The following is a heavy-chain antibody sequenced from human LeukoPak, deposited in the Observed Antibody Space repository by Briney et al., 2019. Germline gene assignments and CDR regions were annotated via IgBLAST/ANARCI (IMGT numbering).Heavy chain of an antibody. V-gene: IGHV3-21*01. CDR2: ISSSSSYI. J-gene: IGHJ3*02. D-gene: IGHD3-3*01. Sequence: GGSLRLSCAASGCTFSSYSMNWVRQAPGKGLEWVSSISSSSSYIYYADSVKGRFTISRDNAKNSLYLQMNSLRAEDTAVYYCARGPVPTYYDFWSGTIDAFDIWGQGTMVTVSS. CDR3: ARGPVPTYYDFWSGTIDAFDI. CDR1: GCTFSSYS.